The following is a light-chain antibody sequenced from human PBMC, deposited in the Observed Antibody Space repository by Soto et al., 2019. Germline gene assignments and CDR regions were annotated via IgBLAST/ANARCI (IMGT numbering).Light chain of an antibody. V-gene: IGLV2-14*01. CDR1: SSDVGSYNY. CDR2: EVS. J-gene: IGLJ1*01. CDR3: SSYTSSSTLV. Sequence: QSALTQPASVSGSPGQSITICCTGTSSDVGSYNYVSWYQQHPGKAPKLMIYEVSNRPSGVSNRFSGSKSGNTASLTISGLQAEDEADYYCSSYTSSSTLVFGTGTKLTVL.